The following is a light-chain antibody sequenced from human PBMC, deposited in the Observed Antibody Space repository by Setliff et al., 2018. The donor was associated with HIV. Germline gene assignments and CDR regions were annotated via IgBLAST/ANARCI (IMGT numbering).Light chain of an antibody. J-gene: IGLJ1*01. V-gene: IGLV2-14*01. CDR2: EVS. CDR3: NSYTGSSTGYV. CDR1: SSDVGDYDF. Sequence: QSALTQPASVSGSPGQSITISCTGTSSDVGDYDFVYWFQQHPGKAPKLMIYEVSNRPSGVPNRFSGSKSGNTASLTISGLQAEDEADYYCNSYTGSSTGYVFGTGTKSPS.